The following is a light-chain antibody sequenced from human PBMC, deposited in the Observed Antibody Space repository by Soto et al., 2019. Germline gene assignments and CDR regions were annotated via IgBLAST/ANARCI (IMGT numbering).Light chain of an antibody. CDR2: DAS. J-gene: IGKJ1*01. CDR1: QSVSSY. V-gene: IGKV3-11*01. Sequence: EIVLTQSPATLSLSPGERATLSCRASQSVSSYLAWYQQKPGQAPRLLIYDASNRATGIPARFSGSGSGTAVTLTTISIERQEFAVYYCQQRSKWPWTFGQGTKVEIK. CDR3: QQRSKWPWT.